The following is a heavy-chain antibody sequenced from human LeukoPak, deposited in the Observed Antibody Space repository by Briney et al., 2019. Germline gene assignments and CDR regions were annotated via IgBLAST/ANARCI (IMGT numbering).Heavy chain of an antibody. J-gene: IGHJ4*02. CDR3: AKPHFDY. CDR1: GFTFDDYA. Sequence: GGSLRLSCAASGFTFDDYAMHWVRQAPGKGLEWVSGISWNSGSIGYADPVKGRFTISRDNSKNMLYLQMNSLRAEDTAVYYCAKPHFDYWGQGTLGTVSS. V-gene: IGHV3-9*01. CDR2: ISWNSGSI.